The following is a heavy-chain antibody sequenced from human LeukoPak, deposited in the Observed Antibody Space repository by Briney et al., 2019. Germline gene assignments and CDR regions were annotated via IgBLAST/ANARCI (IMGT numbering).Heavy chain of an antibody. V-gene: IGHV4-39*01. CDR2: IYYSGST. CDR1: GGSISSSSYF. D-gene: IGHD5-18*01. Sequence: SETLSLTCTVSGGSISSSSYFWGWIRQPPGKGLEWIGSIYYSGSTYYNPSLKSRVTISVDTSKNQFSLKLSSVTAADTAVYYCARRGYSYDQFDYWGQGTLVTVSS. CDR3: ARRGYSYDQFDY. J-gene: IGHJ4*02.